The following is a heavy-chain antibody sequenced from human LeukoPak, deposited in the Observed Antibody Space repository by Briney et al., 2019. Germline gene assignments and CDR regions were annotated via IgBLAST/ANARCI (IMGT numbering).Heavy chain of an antibody. D-gene: IGHD2-21*02. V-gene: IGHV3-23*01. CDR2: ISTGDST. CDR1: GFTFSNYA. CDR3: AITVDCRATTDCYSYFHH. J-gene: IGHJ1*01. Sequence: GGSLRLSCAASGFTFSNYAMSWVRQAPGKGLEWISSISTGDSTYYADSVKGRFTISRDNSKNTLSLQMNSLRAEDTAVYYCAITVDCRATTDCYSYFHHWGQGTLVTVSS.